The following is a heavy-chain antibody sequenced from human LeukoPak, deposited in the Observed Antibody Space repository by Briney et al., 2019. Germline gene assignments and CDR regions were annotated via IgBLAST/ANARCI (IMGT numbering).Heavy chain of an antibody. D-gene: IGHD4-17*01. V-gene: IGHV3-30*04. CDR1: GFTFSSYA. CDR2: ISYDGSNK. J-gene: IGHJ4*02. CDR3: ARGPTVTAN. Sequence: GGSLRLSCAASGFTFSSYAMHWVRQAPGKGLEWVAVISYDGSNKYYADSVKGRFTISRDNSKNTLYLQMNSLRAEDTAVYYCARGPTVTANWGQGTLVTVSS.